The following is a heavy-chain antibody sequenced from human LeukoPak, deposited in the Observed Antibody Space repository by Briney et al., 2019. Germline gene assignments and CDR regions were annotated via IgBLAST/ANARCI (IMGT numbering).Heavy chain of an antibody. CDR3: AREELLLGYFDY. CDR1: GGSISSYY. J-gene: IGHJ4*02. D-gene: IGHD2-15*01. Sequence: SETLSLTCTVSGGSISSYYWSWIRQPPGKGLEWIGYIYYSGSTYYNPSLKSRVTISVDTSKNQFSLKLSSVTAADTAVYYCAREELLLGYFDYWGQGTLVTVSS. CDR2: IYYSGST. V-gene: IGHV4-30-4*01.